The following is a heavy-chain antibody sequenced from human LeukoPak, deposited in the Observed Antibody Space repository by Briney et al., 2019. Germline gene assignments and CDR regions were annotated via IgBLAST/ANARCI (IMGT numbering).Heavy chain of an antibody. D-gene: IGHD6-19*01. CDR2: INPNSGGT. Sequence: GASVKVSCKASGYIFIGYYIHWVRQAPGQGLEWMGWINPNSGGTKYAQKFQGRVTMTSDTSISTAFMELSRLRSDDTAVYFCARGKSSGWYGGGIEYWGQGTLVTVSS. V-gene: IGHV1-2*02. CDR3: ARGKSSGWYGGGIEY. J-gene: IGHJ4*02. CDR1: GYIFIGYY.